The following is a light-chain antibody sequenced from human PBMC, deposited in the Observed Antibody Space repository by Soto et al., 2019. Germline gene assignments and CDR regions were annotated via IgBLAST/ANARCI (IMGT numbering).Light chain of an antibody. Sequence: QPVLTQSSSASASLGSSVKLTCTLNSGHSSYIIAWHQQQPGKAPRYLMKLEGSGTYNKGSGVPDRFSGSSSGADRYLTISTLQFEDEADYYCETWNSSTRVFGGGTKLTVL. CDR1: SGHSSYI. V-gene: IGLV4-60*02. CDR3: ETWNSSTRV. J-gene: IGLJ2*01. CDR2: LEGSGTY.